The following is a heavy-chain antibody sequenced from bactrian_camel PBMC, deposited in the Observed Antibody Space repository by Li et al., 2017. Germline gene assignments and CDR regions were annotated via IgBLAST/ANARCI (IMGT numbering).Heavy chain of an antibody. Sequence: HVQLVESGGNSVQAGGSLRLSCAASGLDFRYYCMSWFRQAPGKEREGVAVFGSEGTINYAASVKGRFTIARDIAKNTLALQMNNLQPEDTAMYYCAARPAGVLRDCGVGSSRAYFRYWGQGTQVTVS. J-gene: IGHJ4*01. CDR1: GLDFRYYC. D-gene: IGHD5*01. CDR2: FGSEGTI. CDR3: AARPAGVLRDCGVGSSRAYFRY. V-gene: IGHV3S55*01.